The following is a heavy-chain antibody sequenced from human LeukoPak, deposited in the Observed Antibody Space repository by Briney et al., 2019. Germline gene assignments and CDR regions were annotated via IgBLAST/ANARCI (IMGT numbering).Heavy chain of an antibody. J-gene: IGHJ4*02. CDR3: AKDPPDGDYTIYFDY. Sequence: PGGSLRLSCTASGLTFSNYHVHWIRQAPGKGLEWVAFIQYDGSKKYYADSVKGQFTISRDNFKNTVHLQMNSLRAEDTAVYYCAKDPPDGDYTIYFDYWGQGTLVTVSS. CDR1: GLTFSNYH. V-gene: IGHV3-30*02. CDR2: IQYDGSKK. D-gene: IGHD4-17*01.